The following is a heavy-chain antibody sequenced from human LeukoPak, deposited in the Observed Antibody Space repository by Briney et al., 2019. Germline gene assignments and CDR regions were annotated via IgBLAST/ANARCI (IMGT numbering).Heavy chain of an antibody. J-gene: IGHJ6*04. Sequence: GGSLRLSCAASGLTFSSQWMSWVRQAPGKGLEWVAIINQAGTGKYYVDSVKGRFTISRDNAENSLYLQMNSLRAEDTAVYYCAELGITMIGGVWGKGTTVTISS. CDR1: GLTFSSQW. CDR3: AELGITMIGGV. CDR2: INQAGTGK. D-gene: IGHD3-10*02. V-gene: IGHV3-7*01.